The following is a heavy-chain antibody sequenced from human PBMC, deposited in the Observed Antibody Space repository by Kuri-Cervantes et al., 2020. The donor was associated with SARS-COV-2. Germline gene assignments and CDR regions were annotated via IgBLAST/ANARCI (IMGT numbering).Heavy chain of an antibody. Sequence: GGSLRLSCAASGFTFSSYWMHWVRQAPGKGLEWVSSISSSSSYIYYADSVKGRFTISRDDAKNSLYLQMNSLRAEDTAVYYCARDRGVRGWYFDYWGQGTLVTVSS. D-gene: IGHD3-10*01. CDR2: ISSSSSYI. J-gene: IGHJ4*02. V-gene: IGHV3-21*01. CDR3: ARDRGVRGWYFDY. CDR1: GFTFSSYW.